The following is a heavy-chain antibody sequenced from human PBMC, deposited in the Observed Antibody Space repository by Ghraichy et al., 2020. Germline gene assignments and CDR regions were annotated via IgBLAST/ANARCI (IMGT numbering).Heavy chain of an antibody. V-gene: IGHV1-2*02. CDR3: AREYVTAGYYYYYGMDV. D-gene: IGHD1-14*01. CDR1: GYTFTGYY. J-gene: IGHJ6*02. Sequence: ASVKVSCKASGYTFTGYYMHWVRQAPGQGLEWMGWINPNSGGTNYAQKFQGRVTMTRDTSISTAYMELSRLRSDDTAVYYCAREYVTAGYYYYYGMDVWGQGTTVTVSS. CDR2: INPNSGGT.